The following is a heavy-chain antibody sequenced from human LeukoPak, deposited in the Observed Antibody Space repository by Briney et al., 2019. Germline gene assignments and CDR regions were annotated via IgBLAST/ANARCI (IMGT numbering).Heavy chain of an antibody. CDR3: ARGWIYYDSSGPFDY. CDR1: GYTFTGYC. CDR2: INPNSGGT. V-gene: IGHV1-2*02. J-gene: IGHJ4*02. Sequence: SVKVSCKASGYTFTGYCIHWVRQAPGQGLEWMGWINPNSGGTNYAQKFQGRVTMTRDTSISTAYMELSRLTSDDTAVYYCARGWIYYDSSGPFDYWGQGTLVPVSS. D-gene: IGHD3-22*01.